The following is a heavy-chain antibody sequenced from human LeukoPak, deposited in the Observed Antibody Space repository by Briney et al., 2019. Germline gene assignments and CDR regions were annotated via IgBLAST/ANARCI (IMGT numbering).Heavy chain of an antibody. V-gene: IGHV3-23*01. CDR1: GFTFSTYA. J-gene: IGHJ4*02. D-gene: IGHD5-18*01. Sequence: PGGSLRLSCTTSGFTFSTYAINWVRQAPGKSLEWVSIVIGSGDTKKYADSVKGRFTVSKDISKNTVYLQMNSLRAEDTAIYYCAKDRVRDGYYSIDSWGQGTVVIVSS. CDR3: AKDRVRDGYYSIDS. CDR2: VIGSGDTK.